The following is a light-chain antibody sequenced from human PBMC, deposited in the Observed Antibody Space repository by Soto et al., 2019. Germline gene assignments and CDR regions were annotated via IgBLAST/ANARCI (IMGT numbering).Light chain of an antibody. V-gene: IGLV2-14*01. CDR3: SSYTSSITLVV. Sequence: QSVLTQPASVSGSPGQSITISCTGTSSDVGSYKYVSWYQQHPGKAPKVMIYDVSNRPSGVSNRFSGSKSGNTASLTISGLQAEDEADYYCSSYTSSITLVVFGGGTKLTVL. CDR2: DVS. CDR1: SSDVGSYKY. J-gene: IGLJ2*01.